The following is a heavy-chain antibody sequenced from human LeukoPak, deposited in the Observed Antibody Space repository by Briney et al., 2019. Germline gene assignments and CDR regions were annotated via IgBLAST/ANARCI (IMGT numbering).Heavy chain of an antibody. CDR3: ARGDGIVVVTATPLDY. V-gene: IGHV1-18*01. Sequence: ASVKVSCKASGYTFAGYGISWVRQAPGQGLEWMGWISTYNGNTNYAQKFQGRITMTTDTSTSTAYMELRSLRSDDTAVYYCARGDGIVVVTATPLDYWGQGTLVTVSA. J-gene: IGHJ4*02. D-gene: IGHD2-21*02. CDR2: ISTYNGNT. CDR1: GYTFAGYG.